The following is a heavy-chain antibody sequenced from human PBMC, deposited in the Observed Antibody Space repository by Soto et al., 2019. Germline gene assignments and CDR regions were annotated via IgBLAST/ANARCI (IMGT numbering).Heavy chain of an antibody. CDR1: GFSLSTSGVG. V-gene: IGHV2-5*02. J-gene: IGHJ3*02. D-gene: IGHD3-16*01. CDR2: IYWDDE. Sequence: QIALKESGPTRVRPTQTLTLTCTFSGFSLSTSGVGVGWIRQPPGKALECLALIYWDDERYSPSLKSRLTITKDTSKNQVVLTMTNLDPGDTATYYCAHIMITWGGVSALDAFDMWGQGTMVTVSS. CDR3: AHIMITWGGVSALDAFDM.